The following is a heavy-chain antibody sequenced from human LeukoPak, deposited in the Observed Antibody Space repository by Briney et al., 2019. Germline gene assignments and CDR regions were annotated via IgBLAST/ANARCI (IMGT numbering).Heavy chain of an antibody. CDR1: GYTFTGYY. D-gene: IGHD3-9*01. CDR3: ARDGARYDILTGYGFDY. CDR2: INPNSGGT. V-gene: IGHV1-2*02. J-gene: IGHJ4*02. Sequence: ASVKVSCKASGYTFTGYYMHWVRQAPGQGLEWMGWINPNSGGTNYAQKFQGRVTMTRDTFISTAYMELSRLRSDDTAVYYCARDGARYDILTGYGFDYWGQGTLVTVSS.